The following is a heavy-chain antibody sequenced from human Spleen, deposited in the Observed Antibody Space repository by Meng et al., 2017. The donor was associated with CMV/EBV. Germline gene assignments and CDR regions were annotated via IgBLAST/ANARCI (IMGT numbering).Heavy chain of an antibody. D-gene: IGHD3-22*01. CDR1: GYSISSGYY. J-gene: IGHJ4*02. CDR3: ARSFVGYYDTRGYFDN. V-gene: IGHV4-38-2*02. CDR2: TYYSGST. Sequence: SQTLSLTCSVSGYSISSGYYWGWIRQPPGKGLEWIGSTYYSGSTYYNPSLKSRVTISVDTSKNQFSLKLSSVTAADTALYYCARSFVGYYDTRGYFDNWGQGTLVTVSS.